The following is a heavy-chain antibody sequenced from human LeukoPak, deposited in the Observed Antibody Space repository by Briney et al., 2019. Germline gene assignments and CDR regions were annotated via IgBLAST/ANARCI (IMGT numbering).Heavy chain of an antibody. CDR2: IYYSGST. J-gene: IGHJ3*02. D-gene: IGHD2-8*01. Sequence: SETLSLTCTVSGSSISSYYWSWIRQPPGKGLEWIGYIYYSGSTNYNPSLKSRVTISVDTSKNQFSLKLSSVTAADTAVYYCAKVCGGCVPHDAFDIWGLGTMVTVSS. CDR3: AKVCGGCVPHDAFDI. V-gene: IGHV4-59*01. CDR1: GSSISSYY.